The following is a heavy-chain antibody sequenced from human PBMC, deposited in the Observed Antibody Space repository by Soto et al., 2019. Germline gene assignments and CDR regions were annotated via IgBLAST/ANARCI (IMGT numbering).Heavy chain of an antibody. V-gene: IGHV1-46*01. Sequence: ASVKVSCKASGGTFSSYAISWVRQAPGQGLEWMGIINPSGGSTSYAQKFQGRVTMTRDTSTSTVYMELSSLRSEDTAVYYCARVRRVATTPYYYYYGMDVWGQGTTVTVSS. CDR2: INPSGGST. CDR3: ARVRRVATTPYYYYYGMDV. CDR1: GGTFSSYA. J-gene: IGHJ6*02. D-gene: IGHD5-12*01.